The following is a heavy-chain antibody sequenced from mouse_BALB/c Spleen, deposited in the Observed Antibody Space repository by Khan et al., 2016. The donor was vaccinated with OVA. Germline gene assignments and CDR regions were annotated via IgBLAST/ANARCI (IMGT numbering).Heavy chain of an antibody. CDR3: ARRGYDYGRGASFAY. D-gene: IGHD2-4*01. Sequence: QVQLKQSGPGLVQPSQSLSITCTVSGFSLNNYSVHWVRQSPGKGLEWLGVIWSAGSTDYNAAFISRLTISKDNSRSQVFFKMNSLQPNDTAIYYCARRGYDYGRGASFAYWGQGTPVTVSA. CDR1: GFSLNNYS. J-gene: IGHJ3*01. V-gene: IGHV2-2*02. CDR2: IWSAGST.